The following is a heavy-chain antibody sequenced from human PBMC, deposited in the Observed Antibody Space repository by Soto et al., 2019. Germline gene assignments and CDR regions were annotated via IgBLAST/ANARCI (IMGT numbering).Heavy chain of an antibody. J-gene: IGHJ6*02. D-gene: IGHD4-4*01. Sequence: GASLKISCRHSGFHFPTFWIAWVRQMPGKGLEWMGTIYPDDSDTRYSPSFQGQVTISADKSIQTAYLQWGSLKASDSAVYYCARGKYSSPRRGLDVWGQGTPVTVSS. CDR3: ARGKYSSPRRGLDV. CDR1: GFHFPTFW. V-gene: IGHV5-51*01. CDR2: IYPDDSDT.